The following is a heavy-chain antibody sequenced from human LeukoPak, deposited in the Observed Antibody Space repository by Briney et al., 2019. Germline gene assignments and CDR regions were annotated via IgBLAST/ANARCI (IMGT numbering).Heavy chain of an antibody. J-gene: IGHJ3*02. CDR1: GFTVSSNY. CDR3: ARTTYGSGSYFSLDAFDI. D-gene: IGHD3-10*01. Sequence: GGSLRLSCAASGFTVSSNYMSWVRQAPGKGLEWVSVIYSGGSTYYADSVKGRFTISRDNSKNTLYLQMNSLRAEDTAVYYCARTTYGSGSYFSLDAFDIWGQGTMVTVSS. CDR2: IYSGGST. V-gene: IGHV3-66*01.